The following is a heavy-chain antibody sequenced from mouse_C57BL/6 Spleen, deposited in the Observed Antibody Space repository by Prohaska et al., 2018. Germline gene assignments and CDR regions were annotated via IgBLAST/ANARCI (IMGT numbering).Heavy chain of an antibody. J-gene: IGHJ1*03. CDR2: INSDGNAI. CDR1: GFTFSGFW. CDR3: MRYGSYWYFDV. Sequence: EVQLLETGGGLVQPGGSRGLSCEGSGFTFSGFWMSWVRQTPGKTLEWIGDINSDGNAINYAASIKDLFTIFRDNDKSTLYLQMSNVRSEDTATYFCMRYGSYWYFDVWGTGTTVTVSS. D-gene: IGHD1-1*02. V-gene: IGHV11-2*01.